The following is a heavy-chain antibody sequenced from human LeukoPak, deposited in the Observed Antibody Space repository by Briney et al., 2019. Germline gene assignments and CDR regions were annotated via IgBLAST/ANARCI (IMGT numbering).Heavy chain of an antibody. J-gene: IGHJ4*02. Sequence: PSETLSLTCAVYGGSFSGYYWSWIRQPPGKGLEWIGEINHSGSTNYNPSLKSRVTISVDTSKNQFSLKLSSVTAEDTAVYYCAKEGDYDILTGYPRGIDYWGQGTLVTVSS. CDR2: INHSGST. CDR1: GGSFSGYY. D-gene: IGHD3-9*01. CDR3: AKEGDYDILTGYPRGIDY. V-gene: IGHV4-34*01.